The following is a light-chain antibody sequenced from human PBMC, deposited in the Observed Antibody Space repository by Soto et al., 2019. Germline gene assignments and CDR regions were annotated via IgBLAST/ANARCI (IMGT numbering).Light chain of an antibody. CDR1: QSITDW. CDR2: KAY. J-gene: IGKJ2*01. V-gene: IGKV1-5*03. Sequence: DIQMTQSPSTLSASVGDRVTITCRASQSITDWLAWYQQKPGKAPKLLIYKAYSLESGVPSRFSGGGSGTEFTLTISSLQPDDFASYYCQHYITYPYTFGQGTKLEIK. CDR3: QHYITYPYT.